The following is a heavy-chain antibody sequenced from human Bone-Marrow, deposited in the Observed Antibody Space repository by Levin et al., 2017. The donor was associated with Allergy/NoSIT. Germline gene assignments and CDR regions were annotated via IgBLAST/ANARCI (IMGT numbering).Heavy chain of an antibody. Sequence: GESLKISCAASGFTFSNAWMSWVRQAPGKGLEWVGRIKSKTDGGTTDYAAPVKGRFTISRDDSKNTLYLQMNSLKTEDTAVYYCTTDIYRIWFGEPPLSHYYYYYGMDVWGQGTTVTVSS. CDR1: GFTFSNAW. CDR2: IKSKTDGGTT. CDR3: TTDIYRIWFGEPPLSHYYYYYGMDV. D-gene: IGHD3-10*01. V-gene: IGHV3-15*01. J-gene: IGHJ6*02.